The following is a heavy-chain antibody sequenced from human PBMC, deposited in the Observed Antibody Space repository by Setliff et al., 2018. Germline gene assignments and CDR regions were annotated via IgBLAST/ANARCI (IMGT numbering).Heavy chain of an antibody. V-gene: IGHV1-69*05. J-gene: IGHJ6*03. D-gene: IGHD5-18*01. Sequence: SVKVSCKASGGTFSSYGISWVRQAPGQGLEWLGGTIPNFGTTNYAQEFQGRVTIITDESTSTAYMELSSLRFEGTAVYYRAREGVDTRSSTDYRYYMDLWGKGTTVTVSS. CDR3: AREGVDTRSSTDYRYYMDL. CDR1: GGTFSSYG. CDR2: TIPNFGTT.